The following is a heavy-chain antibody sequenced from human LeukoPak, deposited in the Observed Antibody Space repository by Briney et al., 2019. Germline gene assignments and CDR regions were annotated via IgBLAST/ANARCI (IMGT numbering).Heavy chain of an antibody. V-gene: IGHV4-39*01. D-gene: IGHD1-26*01. Sequence: SETLSLTCTVSGGSISSSSYYWGWIRQPPGKGLEWIGTIYYSGSTYYNPSLKSRVTISVDTSKNQFSLKLSSVTAADTALYYCASYWAGALDYWGQGTLVTVSS. CDR2: IYYSGST. CDR1: GGSISSSSYY. CDR3: ASYWAGALDY. J-gene: IGHJ4*02.